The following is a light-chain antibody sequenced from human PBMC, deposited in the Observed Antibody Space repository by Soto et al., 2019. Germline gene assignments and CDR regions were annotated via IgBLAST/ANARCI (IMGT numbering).Light chain of an antibody. Sequence: DIQLTQSPSSVSASVGDRVTLTCRASQGISNWLAWYQQKPGKAPKLLISAASTLQGSLPSCLAASFSWTDFALTSTSLPAEDFATNFCQQAYSLPVTFGQETKLEIK. V-gene: IGKV1-12*01. CDR3: QQAYSLPVT. CDR1: QGISNW. CDR2: AAS. J-gene: IGKJ2*01.